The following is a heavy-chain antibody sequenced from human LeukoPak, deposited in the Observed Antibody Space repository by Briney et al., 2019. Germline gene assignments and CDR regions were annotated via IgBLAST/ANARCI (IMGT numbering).Heavy chain of an antibody. CDR1: GGSFSGYY. CDR3: ARALLWENYYYYYYMDV. D-gene: IGHD2-2*01. V-gene: IGHV4-34*01. J-gene: IGHJ6*03. Sequence: PSETLSLTCAVYGGSFSGYYWSWIRQPPGKGLEWIGEINHSGSTNYNPSLKSRVTISVDTSKNQFSLKLSSVTAEDTAVYYCARALLWENYYYYYYMDVWGKGTTVTVSS. CDR2: INHSGST.